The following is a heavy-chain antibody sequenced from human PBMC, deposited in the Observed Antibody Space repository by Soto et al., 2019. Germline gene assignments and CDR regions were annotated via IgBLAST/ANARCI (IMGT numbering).Heavy chain of an antibody. J-gene: IGHJ4*02. Sequence: QVQLVQSGAEVKKPGASVKVSCKASGYTFTSYGISWVRQAPGQGLEWMGWISAYNGNTNYAQKLQGRVTMTTDTSTSTAYMELRSLRSDDTCVYYCARDLEDIVVLPSARGGYWGQGTLVTVSS. CDR3: ARDLEDIVVLPSARGGY. CDR1: GYTFTSYG. D-gene: IGHD2-2*01. V-gene: IGHV1-18*01. CDR2: ISAYNGNT.